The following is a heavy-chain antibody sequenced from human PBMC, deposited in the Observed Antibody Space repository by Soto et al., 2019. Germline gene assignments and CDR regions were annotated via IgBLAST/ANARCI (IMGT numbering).Heavy chain of an antibody. Sequence: GGSLSLSCVASGFTFSSYAMNWARQAPGKGLEWVSSISGGGGSTYYTDSVKGRFTISRDNSKNTLYLQMNILRAEDPAVYYCAKDPGYSTAPKAYWGRETLVPVSP. J-gene: IGHJ4*02. CDR3: AKDPGYSTAPKAY. D-gene: IGHD6-13*01. V-gene: IGHV3-23*01. CDR1: GFTFSSYA. CDR2: ISGGGGST.